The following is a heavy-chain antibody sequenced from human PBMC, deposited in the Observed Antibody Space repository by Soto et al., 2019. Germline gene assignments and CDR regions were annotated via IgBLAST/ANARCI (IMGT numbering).Heavy chain of an antibody. CDR1: GFTIINYA. Sequence: EVQWLESGGGLVQPGGSLRLSCEASGFTIINYAMTWLRQATGQGLEWVSTFTSPGVTYYADSVKGRFTISRDTSKNTLFLQMNSLRAEDTAVYYCAKREARTGSCFDWGQGTLVAVS. CDR2: FTSPGVT. V-gene: IGHV3-23*01. D-gene: IGHD2-15*01. J-gene: IGHJ4*02. CDR3: AKREARTGSCFD.